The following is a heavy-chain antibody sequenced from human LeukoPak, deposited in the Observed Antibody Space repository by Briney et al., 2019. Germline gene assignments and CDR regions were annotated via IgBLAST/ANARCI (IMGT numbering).Heavy chain of an antibody. CDR3: TTEYYYDSSGLFDY. CDR1: GFTFSSYA. D-gene: IGHD3-22*01. CDR2: ISGSGGST. V-gene: IGHV3-23*01. J-gene: IGHJ4*02. Sequence: GGSLRLSCAASGFTFSSYAMSWVRQAPGKGLEWVSAISGSGGSTYYAGSVKGRFTISRDNSKNTLYLQMNSLKTEDTAVYYCTTEYYYDSSGLFDYWGQGTLVTVSS.